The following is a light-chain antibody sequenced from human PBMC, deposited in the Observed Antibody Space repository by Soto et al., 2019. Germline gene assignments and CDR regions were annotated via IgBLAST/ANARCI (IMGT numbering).Light chain of an antibody. CDR1: QSVDSSY. Sequence: ENVLTQSPATLSLSPGERATLSCRASQSVDSSYLAWYQQKPGQAPRRPIYGTSSRATGISARFSGSGSGTNFALTINRLEPEDFAVYYCEQYDNSLYTFGQGTKLEIK. CDR2: GTS. CDR3: EQYDNSLYT. V-gene: IGKV3-20*01. J-gene: IGKJ2*01.